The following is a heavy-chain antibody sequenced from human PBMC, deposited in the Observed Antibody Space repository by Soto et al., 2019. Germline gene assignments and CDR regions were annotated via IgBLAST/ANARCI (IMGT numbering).Heavy chain of an antibody. Sequence: SETLSLTCAVSGGSISSGGYSWSWIRQPPGKGLEWIGYIYHSGSTYYNPSLKSRVTISVDRSKNQFSLKLSSVTAADTAVYYCARGVERITMVRGSSCRFDPWGQGTLVTVSS. CDR1: GGSISSGGYS. CDR3: ARGVERITMVRGSSCRFDP. CDR2: IYHSGST. J-gene: IGHJ5*02. V-gene: IGHV4-30-2*01. D-gene: IGHD3-10*01.